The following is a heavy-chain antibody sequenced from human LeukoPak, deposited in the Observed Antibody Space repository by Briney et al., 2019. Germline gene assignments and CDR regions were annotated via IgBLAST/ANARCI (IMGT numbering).Heavy chain of an antibody. CDR1: GFTFTDYF. D-gene: IGHD3-22*01. CDR2: IKHNGGEK. V-gene: IGHV3-7*01. Sequence: GGSLRLFCVASGFTFTDYFMSWVRQAPGKGLEWVASIKHNGGEKYYVDSVKGRFTISRDNAKNSLYLEMSSLRVEDTAVYYCARDRGWRTSGYYLYHFDYWGQGTLVTFAS. CDR3: ARDRGWRTSGYYLYHFDY. J-gene: IGHJ4*02.